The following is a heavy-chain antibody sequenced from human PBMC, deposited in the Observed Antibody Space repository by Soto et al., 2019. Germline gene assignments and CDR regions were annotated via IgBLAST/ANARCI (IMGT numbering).Heavy chain of an antibody. CDR1: GGSINYSY. J-gene: IGHJ6*02. CDR2: ISYTGSA. Sequence: KPXETLSLTCTVAGGSINYSYWTWIRQPPGKGLEWIGYISYTGSANYNASLKSRLTISVDTSKNQFSLKLSSVTAADTALYYCARVNYGDYYYGMDVWGQGTTVTVSS. V-gene: IGHV4-59*01. D-gene: IGHD4-17*01. CDR3: ARVNYGDYYYGMDV.